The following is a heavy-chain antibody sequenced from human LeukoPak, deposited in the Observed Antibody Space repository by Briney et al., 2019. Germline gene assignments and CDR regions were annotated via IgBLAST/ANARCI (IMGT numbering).Heavy chain of an antibody. V-gene: IGHV3-23*01. D-gene: IGHD1-26*01. CDR2: ISGSGGST. Sequence: GGSLRLSCAASGFTFSSYAMSWVRQAPGKGLEWVSAISGSGGSTYYADSVKGRFTISRDNAKNTLYLQMNSLRDEDRAVYYCAKVGATISRDYFDYWGQGTLVTVCS. CDR3: AKVGATISRDYFDY. J-gene: IGHJ4*02. CDR1: GFTFSSYA.